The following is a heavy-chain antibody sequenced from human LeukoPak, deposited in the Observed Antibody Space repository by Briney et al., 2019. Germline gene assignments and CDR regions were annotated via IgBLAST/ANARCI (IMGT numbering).Heavy chain of an antibody. J-gene: IGHJ6*03. D-gene: IGHD2-2*01. CDR2: INPNSGGT. CDR1: GYTFTGYY. CDR3: ARDSIVVVPAAMENYYYYMDV. Sequence: ASVKVSCKASGYTFTGYYMHWVRQAPGQGLEWMGWINPNSGGTNYAQKFQGRVTMTRDTSISTAYMELSRLRPDDTAVYYCARDSIVVVPAAMENYYYYMDVWGKGTTVTVSS. V-gene: IGHV1-2*02.